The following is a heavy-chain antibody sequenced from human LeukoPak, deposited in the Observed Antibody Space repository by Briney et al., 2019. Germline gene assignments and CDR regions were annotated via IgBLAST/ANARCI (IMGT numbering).Heavy chain of an antibody. Sequence: ASVKVSCKASGYTFTSYYMHWVRQAPGQGLEWMGIINPSGGSTSYAQKFQGRVTMTTDTSTSTAYMELRSLRSDDTAVYYCARGYYYDSSLSDWGQGTLVTVSS. CDR3: ARGYYYDSSLSD. V-gene: IGHV1-46*01. CDR2: INPSGGST. J-gene: IGHJ4*02. CDR1: GYTFTSYY. D-gene: IGHD3-22*01.